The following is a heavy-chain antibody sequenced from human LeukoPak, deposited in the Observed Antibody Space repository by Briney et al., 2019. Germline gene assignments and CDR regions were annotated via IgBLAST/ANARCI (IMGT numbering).Heavy chain of an antibody. CDR1: GYTFTSSG. V-gene: IGHV1-18*01. CDR3: ARLGGGLLGFGELATYYFDY. CDR2: ISAYNGNT. Sequence: GASVKVSCKASGYTFTSSGISWVRQAPGQGLEWMGWISAYNGNTNYAQKLQGRVTMTTDTSTSPAYMELRSLRSDDTAVYYCARLGGGLLGFGELATYYFDYWGQGTLVTVSS. D-gene: IGHD3-10*01. J-gene: IGHJ4*02.